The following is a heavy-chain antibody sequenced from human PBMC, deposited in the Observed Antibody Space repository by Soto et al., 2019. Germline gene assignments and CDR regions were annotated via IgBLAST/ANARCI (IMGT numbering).Heavy chain of an antibody. J-gene: IGHJ5*02. V-gene: IGHV3-23*01. Sequence: EVQILESGGGLVQPGGSLRLSCAASGFTFSSSAMNWVRQAPGKGLGWVSVISASDGNTYYADSVKGRFTISRDNSKNTLYLDMNSLRGEDTAVYYCAKSLNINCKNCFDPWGQGTLVTVSS. CDR1: GFTFSSSA. D-gene: IGHD1-1*01. CDR2: ISASDGNT. CDR3: AKSLNINCKNCFDP.